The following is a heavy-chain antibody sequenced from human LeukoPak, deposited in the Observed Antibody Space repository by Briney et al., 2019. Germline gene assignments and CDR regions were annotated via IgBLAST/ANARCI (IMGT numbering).Heavy chain of an antibody. CDR2: ISSSSSYI. V-gene: IGHV3-21*01. D-gene: IGHD6-13*01. CDR1: GFTFSSYS. J-gene: IGHJ4*02. Sequence: GGSLRLPCAASGFTFSSYSMNWVRQAPGKGLEWVSSISSSSSYIYYADSVKGRFTISRDNAKNSLYLQMNSLRAEDTAVYYCARNWDLLPAAGTDYFDYWGQGTLVTVSS. CDR3: ARNWDLLPAAGTDYFDY.